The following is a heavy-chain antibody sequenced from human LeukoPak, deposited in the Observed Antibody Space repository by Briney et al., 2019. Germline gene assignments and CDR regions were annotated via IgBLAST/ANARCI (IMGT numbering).Heavy chain of an antibody. Sequence: PGGSLRLSCAASGFTFSSYAMSWVRQAPGKGLEWVSAISGSGGSTYYADSVKGRFTISRDNSKTTLYLQMNSLRAEDTAVYYCAKVAYYYDSSGYYYGYYFDYWGQGTLVTVSS. V-gene: IGHV3-23*01. D-gene: IGHD3-22*01. CDR3: AKVAYYYDSSGYYYGYYFDY. CDR2: ISGSGGST. CDR1: GFTFSSYA. J-gene: IGHJ4*02.